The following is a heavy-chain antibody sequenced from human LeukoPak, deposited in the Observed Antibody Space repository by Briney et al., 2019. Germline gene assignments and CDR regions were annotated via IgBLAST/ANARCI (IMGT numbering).Heavy chain of an antibody. CDR3: ARVWFGEFTGWFDP. CDR1: GGSISSYY. CDR2: IYYSGST. Sequence: SETLSLTCTVSGGSISSYYWSWIRQPPGKGLEWIGYIYYSGSTNYNPSLKSRVTISVDTSKNQFSLKLSSVTAADTAVYYCARVWFGEFTGWFDPWGQGTLVTVPS. V-gene: IGHV4-59*01. D-gene: IGHD3-10*01. J-gene: IGHJ5*02.